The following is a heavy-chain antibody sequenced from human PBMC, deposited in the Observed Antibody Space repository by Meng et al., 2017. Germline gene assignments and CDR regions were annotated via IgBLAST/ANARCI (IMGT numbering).Heavy chain of an antibody. V-gene: IGHV3-19*01. CDR2: VSWNGSRT. J-gene: IGHJ4*02. CDR1: GFTFSNSD. D-gene: IGHD6-19*01. CDR3: VRGGFRQWPVRGKNY. Sequence: GESLKISCAASGFTFSNSDMNWVRQAPGKGLEWVSGVSWNGSRTHYADSVKGRFIISRDNSRNFLYQQMNSLRPEDMAVYYCVRGGFRQWPVRGKNYWGQGTLVTVSS.